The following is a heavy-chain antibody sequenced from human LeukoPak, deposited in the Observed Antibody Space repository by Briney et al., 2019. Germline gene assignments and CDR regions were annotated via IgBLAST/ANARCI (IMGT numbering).Heavy chain of an antibody. CDR3: ARDAGSYYLDY. V-gene: IGHV3-11*06. J-gene: IGHJ4*02. D-gene: IGHD3-10*01. CDR2: ISSSSSYT. Sequence: SGGSLRLSCAASGFTFSDYYMSWIRQAPGKGLEWVSYISSSSSYTNYADSVKGRFTISRDNSKNTLYLQMNSLRAEETAVYYCARDAGSYYLDYWGQGTLVTVSS. CDR1: GFTFSDYY.